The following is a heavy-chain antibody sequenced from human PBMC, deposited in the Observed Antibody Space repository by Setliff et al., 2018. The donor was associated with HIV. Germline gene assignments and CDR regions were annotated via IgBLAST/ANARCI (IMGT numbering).Heavy chain of an antibody. V-gene: IGHV3-74*01. Sequence: GGSLRLSCAASGFAFSIYAMHWVRQGPGKGLVWISRIGPDGSDTNYADSVKGRFTISRDNPKNSLFLQMDSLRAEDTAVYYCTIGHYSPWGQGTLVTVSS. J-gene: IGHJ5*02. CDR3: TIGHYSP. D-gene: IGHD2-21*01. CDR2: IGPDGSDT. CDR1: GFAFSIYA.